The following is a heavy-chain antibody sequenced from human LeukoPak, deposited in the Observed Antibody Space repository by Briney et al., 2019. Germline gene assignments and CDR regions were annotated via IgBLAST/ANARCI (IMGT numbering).Heavy chain of an antibody. Sequence: GGSLRLSCAASGFTLIVNYMSWIRHGPGKGLEWVSYIISSGTTIYYADSAKGRFTISRDHAKNSLYLQMNSLRAEDTAVYYWARPGANGTTYSFDYWGQGTLVSVSS. D-gene: IGHD1-1*01. CDR3: ARPGANGTTYSFDY. CDR2: IISSGTTI. CDR1: GFTLIVNY. V-gene: IGHV3-11*01. J-gene: IGHJ4*02.